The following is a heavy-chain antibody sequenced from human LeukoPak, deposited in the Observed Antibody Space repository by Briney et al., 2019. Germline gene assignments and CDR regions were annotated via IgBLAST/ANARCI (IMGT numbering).Heavy chain of an antibody. CDR3: ANDRNWNFDY. CDR2: IRYDGSNK. V-gene: IGHV3-30*02. J-gene: IGHJ4*02. D-gene: IGHD1-1*01. Sequence: GGSLRLSCAASGFTFSSYAMSWVRQAPGKGLEWVAFIRYDGSNKYYADSVKGRFTISRDNSKNTLYLQMNSLRAEDTAVYYCANDRNWNFDYWGQGTLVTVSS. CDR1: GFTFSSYA.